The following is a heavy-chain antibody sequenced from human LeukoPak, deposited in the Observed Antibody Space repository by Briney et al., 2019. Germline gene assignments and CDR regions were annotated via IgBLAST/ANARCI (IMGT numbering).Heavy chain of an antibody. CDR1: GYTFTGYY. D-gene: IGHD3-9*01. J-gene: IGHJ4*02. Sequence: GASVKVSCKASGYTFTGYYIHWVRQAPGQGLEWMGWINPNSGGTDYAQKFQGRVTMTRDTSISTAYMELSRLSSDDTAVYYCARAQYFDWLSVYWGQGTLVTVS. CDR3: ARAQYFDWLSVY. CDR2: INPNSGGT. V-gene: IGHV1-2*02.